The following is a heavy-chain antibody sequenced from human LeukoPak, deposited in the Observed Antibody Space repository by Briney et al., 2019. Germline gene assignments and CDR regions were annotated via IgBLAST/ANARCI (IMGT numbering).Heavy chain of an antibody. J-gene: IGHJ5*02. CDR3: ARGKYNWKGEGENWFDP. Sequence: GGSLRLSCAASGFSFSSYSMTWVRQAPGKGLECVSCICSGSSYIYYSDSVKGRFTISRDNAKNSLYLQMNILRVEDTAVYYCARGKYNWKGEGENWFDPWGQGTLVIVSS. CDR1: GFSFSSYS. CDR2: ICSGSSYI. V-gene: IGHV3-21*01. D-gene: IGHD1-20*01.